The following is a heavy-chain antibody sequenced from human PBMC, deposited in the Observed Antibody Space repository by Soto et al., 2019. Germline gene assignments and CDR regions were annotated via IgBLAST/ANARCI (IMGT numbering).Heavy chain of an antibody. J-gene: IGHJ5*02. Sequence: SETLSLTCTVSGDSISGGASFWSWIRQPPGKGLEWIANVYYSGSSYYNPSLKSRLTISVDTTKNQFALQLKSMTAADTAVYYCAKLSCTSSTCYFPGWFDPWGQGTLVTVSS. CDR2: VYYSGSS. D-gene: IGHD2-2*01. V-gene: IGHV4-31*03. CDR1: GDSISGGASF. CDR3: AKLSCTSSTCYFPGWFDP.